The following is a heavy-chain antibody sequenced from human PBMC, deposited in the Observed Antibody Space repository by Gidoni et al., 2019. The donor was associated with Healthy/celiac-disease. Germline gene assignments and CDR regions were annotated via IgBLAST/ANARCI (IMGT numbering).Heavy chain of an antibody. J-gene: IGHJ4*02. V-gene: IGHV1-2*06. D-gene: IGHD2-2*01. CDR2: INPNSGGT. Sequence: QVQLVQSGAEVKKPGASVKVSCKASGYTFTGYYMHWVRQAPGQGLEWRGRINPNSGGTNYAQKFQGRVTMTRDTSISTAYMELSRLRSDDTAVYYCARSLGYCSSTSCYGFDYWGQGTLVTVSX. CDR3: ARSLGYCSSTSCYGFDY. CDR1: GYTFTGYY.